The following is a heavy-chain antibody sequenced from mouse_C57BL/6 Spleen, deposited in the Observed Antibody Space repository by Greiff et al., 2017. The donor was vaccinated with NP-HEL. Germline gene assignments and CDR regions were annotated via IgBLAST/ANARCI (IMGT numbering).Heavy chain of an antibody. CDR1: GYTFTSYW. CDR2: IDPSDSET. D-gene: IGHD1-1*01. Sequence: VQLQQPGAELVRPGSSVKLSCKASGYTFTSYWMHWVKQRPIQGLEWIGNIDPSDSETHYNQKFKDKATLTVDKSSSTAYMQLSSLTSEDSAVYYCARDGYGSSHGWYFDVWGTGTTVTVSS. J-gene: IGHJ1*03. CDR3: ARDGYGSSHGWYFDV. V-gene: IGHV1-52*01.